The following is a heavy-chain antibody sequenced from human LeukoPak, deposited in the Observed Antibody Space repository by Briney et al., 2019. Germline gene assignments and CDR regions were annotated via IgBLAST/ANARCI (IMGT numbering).Heavy chain of an antibody. CDR3: ARARYCSCGSCYSFGAFDI. Sequence: SETLSLTCAVYGGSFSGYYWSWIRQPPGKGLEWIGEINHSGSTNYNPSLKSRVTISLGTSKNHCSLKLSSVTAADTTLYYCARARYCSCGSCYSFGAFDIWGQGTMVTVSS. CDR1: GGSFSGYY. V-gene: IGHV4-34*01. D-gene: IGHD2-15*01. CDR2: INHSGST. J-gene: IGHJ3*02.